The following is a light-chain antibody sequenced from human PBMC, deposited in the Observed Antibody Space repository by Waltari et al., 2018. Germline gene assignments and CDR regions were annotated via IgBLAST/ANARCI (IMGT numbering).Light chain of an antibody. Sequence: QSVLAPPPSASGTPGQGVTISCYGRGSNIGITSVNWYQQLPGTAPKPLIFFNNQRPSGVPDRFSGSKSGTSASLTISGLQSEDEADYYCATWDDSLNGVVFGGGTKVTVL. CDR1: GSNIGITS. J-gene: IGLJ3*02. CDR3: ATWDDSLNGVV. V-gene: IGLV1-44*01. CDR2: FNN.